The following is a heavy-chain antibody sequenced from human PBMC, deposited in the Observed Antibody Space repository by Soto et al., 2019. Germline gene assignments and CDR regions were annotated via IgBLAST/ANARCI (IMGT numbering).Heavy chain of an antibody. CDR2: ISDDGSNK. D-gene: IGHD6-25*01. CDR1: GFTLSKYG. Sequence: HPGGSLRLSCAASGFTLSKYGMHWVRQAPGKGPEWVAVISDDGSNKYYADYVKGRLTISRDNSKNTLYLQMNSLRLEDTAVYYCAKEGGFRTESPLYYYGMDVRGQGTTVTVSS. CDR3: AKEGGFRTESPLYYYGMDV. J-gene: IGHJ6*02. V-gene: IGHV3-30*18.